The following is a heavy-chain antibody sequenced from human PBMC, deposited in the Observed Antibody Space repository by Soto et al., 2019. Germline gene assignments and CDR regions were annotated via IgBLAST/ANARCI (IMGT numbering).Heavy chain of an antibody. V-gene: IGHV3-30-3*01. CDR1: GFTFSSYA. J-gene: IGHJ2*01. Sequence: QVQLVESGGGVVQPGRSLRLSCAASGFTFSSYAMHWVRQAPGKGLEWVAVISYDGSNKYYADSVKGRFTISRDNSKNTLYLQINSLRAEDTAVYYCARGRDGYFDLWGRGTLVTVSS. CDR2: ISYDGSNK. CDR3: ARGRDGYFDL.